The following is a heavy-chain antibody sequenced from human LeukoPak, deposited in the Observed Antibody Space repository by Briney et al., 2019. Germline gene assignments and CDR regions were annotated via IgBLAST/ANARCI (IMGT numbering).Heavy chain of an antibody. CDR2: ITGSGGNT. V-gene: IGHV3-23*01. Sequence: GGSLRLSCAASGFIFSSYSMSWVRQAPGKGLEWVSVITGSGGNTYYADSVKGRFTISKDNSKDTVYLQMSSLRVDDTAVYYCAKAASSSWPSYYYGMDVWGQGTTVTVSS. J-gene: IGHJ6*02. D-gene: IGHD6-13*01. CDR1: GFIFSSYS. CDR3: AKAASSSWPSYYYGMDV.